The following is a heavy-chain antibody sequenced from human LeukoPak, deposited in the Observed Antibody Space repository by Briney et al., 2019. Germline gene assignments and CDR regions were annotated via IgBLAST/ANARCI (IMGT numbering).Heavy chain of an antibody. CDR1: GFTFSSYW. Sequence: GGSLRLSCAASGFTFSSYWMIWVRQAPGKGLEWVANIKQDGSEKYYVDSVKGRFTISRDNAKNSLYLQMNSLRAEDTAVYYCARDYYDSSGYYYFDYWGQGALVTVSS. J-gene: IGHJ4*02. CDR3: ARDYYDSSGYYYFDY. CDR2: IKQDGSEK. D-gene: IGHD3-22*01. V-gene: IGHV3-7*01.